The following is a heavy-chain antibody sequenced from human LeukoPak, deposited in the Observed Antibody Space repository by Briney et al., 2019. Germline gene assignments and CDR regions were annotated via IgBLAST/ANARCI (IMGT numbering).Heavy chain of an antibody. CDR1: GFTFSSYG. J-gene: IGHJ6*02. Sequence: GGSLRLSCAASGFTFSSYGMHWVRQAPGKGLEWVAVISYDGSNKYYADSVKGRFTISRDNSKNTLYLQMNSLRAEGTAVYYCAKDQSFNKPYYDFWSGYYYYYGMDVWGQGTTVTVSS. CDR3: AKDQSFNKPYYDFWSGYYYYYGMDV. D-gene: IGHD3-3*01. V-gene: IGHV3-30*18. CDR2: ISYDGSNK.